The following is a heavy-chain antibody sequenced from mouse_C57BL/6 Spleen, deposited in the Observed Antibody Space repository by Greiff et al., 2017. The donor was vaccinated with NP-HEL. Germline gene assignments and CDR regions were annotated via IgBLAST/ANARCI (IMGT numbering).Heavy chain of an antibody. V-gene: IGHV5-16*01. CDR3: ARGVGDFDY. D-gene: IGHD1-1*02. CDR2: INYDGSST. J-gene: IGHJ2*01. Sequence: EVKLVESEGGLVQPGSSMKLSCTASGFTFSDYYMAWVRQVPEKGLEWVANINYDGSSTYYLDSLKSRFIISRDNAKNILYLQMSSLKSEDTATYYCARGVGDFDYWGQGTTLTVSS. CDR1: GFTFSDYY.